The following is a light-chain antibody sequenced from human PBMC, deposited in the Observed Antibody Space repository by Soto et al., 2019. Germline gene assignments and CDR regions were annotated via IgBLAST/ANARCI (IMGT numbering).Light chain of an antibody. V-gene: IGKV3-11*01. CDR1: QSVSSY. J-gene: IGKJ4*01. CDR2: DAS. CDR3: QQRSNCA. Sequence: EIVLTQSPATLSLSPGERATLSCRASQSVSSYLAWYQQKPGQAPRLLIYDASNRATGIPVRFSGSGSGTDFTLTISSLEPEDFAVYYCQQRSNCAFGGGTKVDIK.